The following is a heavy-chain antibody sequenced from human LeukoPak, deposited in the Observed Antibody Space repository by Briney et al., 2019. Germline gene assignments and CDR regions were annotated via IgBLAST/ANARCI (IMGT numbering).Heavy chain of an antibody. D-gene: IGHD2-15*01. CDR3: ARGYCSGGSCYSPFDY. CDR1: GYTFTSYY. V-gene: IGHV1-2*04. Sequence: GASVKVSCKASGYTFTSYYMHWVGQAPGQGLEWMGWINPNSGGTNYAQKFQGWVTMTRDTSISTAYMELSRLRSDDTAVYYCARGYCSGGSCYSPFDYWGQGTLVTVSP. J-gene: IGHJ4*02. CDR2: INPNSGGT.